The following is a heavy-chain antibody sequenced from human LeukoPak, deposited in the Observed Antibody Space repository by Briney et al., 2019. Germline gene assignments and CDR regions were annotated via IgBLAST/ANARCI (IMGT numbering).Heavy chain of an antibody. V-gene: IGHV3-48*04. Sequence: GGSLRLSCAASGFTFSDHSMHCVRQAPGKGLECISYIICSSTTIYYADSVKGRFTISRDNAKSSLYLQMNSLRVEDTAVYFCARVPSGYTFGYGYYYYYMDVWGKGTTVTVSS. CDR2: IICSSTTI. J-gene: IGHJ6*03. CDR3: ARVPSGYTFGYGYYYYYMDV. D-gene: IGHD5-18*01. CDR1: GFTFSDHS.